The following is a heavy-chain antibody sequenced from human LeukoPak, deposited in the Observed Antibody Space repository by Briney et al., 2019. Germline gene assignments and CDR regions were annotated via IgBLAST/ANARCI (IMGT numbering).Heavy chain of an antibody. D-gene: IGHD4-17*01. V-gene: IGHV3-21*01. CDR3: VRGRSDTVTDDFDY. CDR1: GFTFSIYS. CDR2: ISGDSSGM. J-gene: IGHJ4*02. Sequence: KPGGSLRLSCAVSGFTFSIYSMNWVRQTAGRGLEWVSSISGDSSGMYYRDSVKGRFTIARDKAKNLLYLQMNSLRAKDTAVYYCVRGRSDTVTDDFDYWGPGTLVTVSS.